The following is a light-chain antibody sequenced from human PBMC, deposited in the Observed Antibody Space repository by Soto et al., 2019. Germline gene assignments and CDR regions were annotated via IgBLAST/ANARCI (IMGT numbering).Light chain of an antibody. Sequence: QSVLTQPRSVSGSAGQSVTISCTGTSSDVGRYNYVSWYQQHPGKAPKLIIYDVTQRPSGVPDRFSGSKSGNTASLTVSGLQAEDEADYYCSSYAGSSNVFGTGTKVTVL. CDR3: SSYAGSSNV. V-gene: IGLV2-11*01. CDR2: DVT. J-gene: IGLJ1*01. CDR1: SSDVGRYNY.